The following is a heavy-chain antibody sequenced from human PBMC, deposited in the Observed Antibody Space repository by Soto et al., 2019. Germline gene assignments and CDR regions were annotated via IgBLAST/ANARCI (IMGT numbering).Heavy chain of an antibody. J-gene: IGHJ6*02. V-gene: IGHV3-33*01. CDR3: ARAKKLDLLSYYYGMDV. Sequence: GGSLRLSCAASGFTFSSYGMHWVRQAPGKXLEWVAVIWYDGSNKYYADSVKGRFTISRDNSKNTLYLQMNSLRAEDTAVYYCARAKKLDLLSYYYGMDVWGQGTTVTVSS. D-gene: IGHD1-7*01. CDR2: IWYDGSNK. CDR1: GFTFSSYG.